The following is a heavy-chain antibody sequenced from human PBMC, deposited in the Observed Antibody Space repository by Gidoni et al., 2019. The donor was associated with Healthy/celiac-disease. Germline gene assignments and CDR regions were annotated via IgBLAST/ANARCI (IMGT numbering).Heavy chain of an antibody. D-gene: IGHD3-10*01. V-gene: IGHV3-48*03. J-gene: IGHJ3*02. Sequence: VQLVESGGGLVQPGGSLRLSCAASGFTCSRYELNWVRQAPGKGLVWVSYIISSGRTIYYADSVKGRFTISRDNAKNSLYLQMNSLRAEDTAVYYCAREPPLWFGEFGAFDIWGQGTMVTVSS. CDR2: IISSGRTI. CDR1: GFTCSRYE. CDR3: AREPPLWFGEFGAFDI.